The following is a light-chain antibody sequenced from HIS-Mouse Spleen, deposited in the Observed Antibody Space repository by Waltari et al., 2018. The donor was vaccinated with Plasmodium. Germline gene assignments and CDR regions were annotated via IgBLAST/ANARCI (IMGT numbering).Light chain of an antibody. V-gene: IGKV3-15*01. J-gene: IGKJ3*01. CDR3: QQYNNWSFT. CDR2: GAS. Sequence: EIVMTQSPATLSVSPGVRATLSCRTSQSVSSNLAWYQQKHGQAPTLLIYGASTRATGIPARFSGSGYGTEFTLTISSLQSEDFAVYYCQQYNNWSFTFGPGTKVDIK. CDR1: QSVSSN.